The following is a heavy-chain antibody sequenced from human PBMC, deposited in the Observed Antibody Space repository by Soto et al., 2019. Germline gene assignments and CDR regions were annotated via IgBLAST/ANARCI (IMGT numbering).Heavy chain of an antibody. Sequence: PSETLSLPCGVSGDSISSSKWWTWVRQTPGNGLEWIGKIDHNGVANYNPSHEGRVTISKDISKNPISLKVTSLPAAASAVYYCARLTRDYYYSGMDVGGQGATVAFS. V-gene: IGHV4-4*02. J-gene: IGHJ6*02. CDR2: IDHNGVA. CDR1: GDSISSSKW. CDR3: ARLTRDYYYSGMDV. D-gene: IGHD2-21*02.